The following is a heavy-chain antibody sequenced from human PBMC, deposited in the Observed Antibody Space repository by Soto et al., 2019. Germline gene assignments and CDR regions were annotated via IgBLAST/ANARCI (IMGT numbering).Heavy chain of an antibody. V-gene: IGHV1-46*01. D-gene: IGHD3-16*02. CDR2: INPSGGST. CDR3: AREGLRLGELSFSYNWFDP. J-gene: IGHJ5*02. Sequence: ASVKVSCKASGYTFTSYYMHWVRQAPGQGLEWMGIINPSGGSTSYAQKFQGRVTMTRDTSTSTVYMELSSLRSEDTAVYYCAREGLRLGELSFSYNWFDPLGQGTLVTVSS. CDR1: GYTFTSYY.